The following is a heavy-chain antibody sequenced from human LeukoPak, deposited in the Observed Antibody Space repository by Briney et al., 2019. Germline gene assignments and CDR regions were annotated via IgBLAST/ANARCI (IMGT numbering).Heavy chain of an antibody. CDR3: ARDPHYYYYGLDV. CDR2: ISSSGSTI. V-gene: IGHV3-11*01. Sequence: GGSLRLSCAASGFTFSNYYMSWIRQAPGKGLEWVSYISSSGSTIYYADSVKGRFTISRDNAKNSLYLQMNSVRAEDTAVYYCARDPHYYYYGLDVWGQGTTVTVSS. CDR1: GFTFSNYY. J-gene: IGHJ6*02.